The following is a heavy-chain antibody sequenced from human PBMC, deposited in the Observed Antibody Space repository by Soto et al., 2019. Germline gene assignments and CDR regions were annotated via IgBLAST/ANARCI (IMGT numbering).Heavy chain of an antibody. Sequence: GGSLRLSCAASGFTFSNAWMSWVRQAPGKGLEWVGRIKSKTDGGTTDYAAPVKGRFTISRDDSKNTLYLQMNSLKTEDTAVYYCTTDRRSPYFDWLLFNPIPESSLYFDYWGQGTLVTVSS. V-gene: IGHV3-15*01. D-gene: IGHD3-9*01. CDR1: GFTFSNAW. J-gene: IGHJ4*02. CDR3: TTDRRSPYFDWLLFNPIPESSLYFDY. CDR2: IKSKTDGGTT.